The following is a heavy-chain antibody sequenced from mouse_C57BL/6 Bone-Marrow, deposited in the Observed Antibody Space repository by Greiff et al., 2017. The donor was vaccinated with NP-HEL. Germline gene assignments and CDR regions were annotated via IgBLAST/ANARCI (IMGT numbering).Heavy chain of an antibody. J-gene: IGHJ3*01. CDR2: IHPSVSDT. CDR3: ARTMVTTAY. Sequence: QVQLQQPGAELVKPGASVTVSCKASGYTFTSYWMHWVKQRPGQGLEWIGRIHPSVSDTNYNQKFKGKATLTVDKSSSTAYMQLNSLTSEDSAVYYCARTMVTTAYWGQGTLVTVSA. D-gene: IGHD2-2*01. CDR1: GYTFTSYW. V-gene: IGHV1-74*01.